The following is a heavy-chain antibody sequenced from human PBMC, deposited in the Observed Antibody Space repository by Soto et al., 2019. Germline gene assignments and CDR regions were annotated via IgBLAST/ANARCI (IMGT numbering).Heavy chain of an antibody. CDR2: ITQDGDSK. J-gene: IGHJ3*02. D-gene: IGHD6-13*01. CDR1: GFTFSSHA. V-gene: IGHV3-23*01. Sequence: GGSLRLSCAVSGFTFSSHAMSWVRQAPGKGLECVSSITQDGDSKYYADSVKGRFTISRDKAKNSLYLQMNSLRAEDTAVYYCARGSSRWFNSDAFDIWGQGTMVTVSS. CDR3: ARGSSRWFNSDAFDI.